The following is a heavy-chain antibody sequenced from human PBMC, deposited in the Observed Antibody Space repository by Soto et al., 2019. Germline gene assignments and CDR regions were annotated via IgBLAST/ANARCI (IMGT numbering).Heavy chain of an antibody. Sequence: PSETLSLTCTVSGDSVASVSDYWSWIRQPPGKGLEWIGYIYYSGSADYNPSLGSRVTISIDTSKNQFSLKLTSVTAADTAVYYRARGVGFGYYYYHMDLWGQGTTVTVSS. CDR1: GDSVASVSDY. V-gene: IGHV4-61*01. D-gene: IGHD3-10*01. J-gene: IGHJ6*02. CDR3: ARGVGFGYYYYHMDL. CDR2: IYYSGSA.